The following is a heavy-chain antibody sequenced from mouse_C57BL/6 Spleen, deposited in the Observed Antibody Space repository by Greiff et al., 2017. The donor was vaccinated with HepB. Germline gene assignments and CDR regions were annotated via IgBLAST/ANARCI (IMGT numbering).Heavy chain of an antibody. J-gene: IGHJ2*01. Sequence: VQLQQSGAELVKPGASVKISCKASGYAFSSYWMNWVKQRPGKGLEWIGQIYPGDGDTNYNGKFKGKATLTADKSSSTAYMQLSSLTSEDSAVYFCARGWDSYYFDYWGQGTTLTVSS. CDR2: IYPGDGDT. V-gene: IGHV1-80*01. CDR1: GYAFSSYW. CDR3: ARGWDSYYFDY. D-gene: IGHD4-1*01.